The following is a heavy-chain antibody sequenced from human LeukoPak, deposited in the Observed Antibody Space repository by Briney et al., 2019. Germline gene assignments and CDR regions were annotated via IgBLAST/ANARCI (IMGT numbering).Heavy chain of an antibody. CDR2: IKQDGSEK. Sequence: PGGSLRLSCAASGFTFSSYWMSWVRQAPGKGLEWVANIKQDGSEKYYVDSVKGRFTISRDNAKNSLYLQMNSLRAEDTAVYYCTRSRFRRLELLYFDYWGQGTLVTVSS. CDR1: GFTFSSYW. V-gene: IGHV3-7*01. D-gene: IGHD1-7*01. J-gene: IGHJ4*02. CDR3: TRSRFRRLELLYFDY.